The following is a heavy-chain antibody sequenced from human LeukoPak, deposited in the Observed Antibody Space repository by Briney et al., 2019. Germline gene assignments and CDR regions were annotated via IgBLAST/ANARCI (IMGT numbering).Heavy chain of an antibody. D-gene: IGHD3-22*01. CDR2: MNHDGSEK. CDR1: GFTFSTYS. V-gene: IGHV3-7*01. CDR3: ARDNPTSNYYDSSGKYRGDY. J-gene: IGHJ4*02. Sequence: GGSLRLSCAASGFTFSTYSMSWVRQAPGKGLEWVANMNHDGSEKYYLDSVKGRFTISRDNAKNSLYLQMNSLRAEDTAVYYCARDNPTSNYYDSSGKYRGDYWGQGTLVTVSS.